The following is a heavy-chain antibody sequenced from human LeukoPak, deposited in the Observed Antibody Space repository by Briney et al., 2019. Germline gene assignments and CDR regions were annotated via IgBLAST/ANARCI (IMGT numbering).Heavy chain of an antibody. V-gene: IGHV3-23*01. D-gene: IGHD4-17*01. J-gene: IGHJ4*02. Sequence: GGSLRLSCAASGFTFSSYAMNWVRQAPGKGLEWVSTISGSGGDTYYADSVKGRFTISRDNSKNTLYLQMNSLRAEDTAVYYCAKEWDDYGDYFDYWGQGTLVTVSS. CDR1: GFTFSSYA. CDR2: ISGSGGDT. CDR3: AKEWDDYGDYFDY.